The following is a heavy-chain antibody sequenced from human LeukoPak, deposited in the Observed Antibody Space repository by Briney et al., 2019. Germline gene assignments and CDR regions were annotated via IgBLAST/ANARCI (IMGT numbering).Heavy chain of an antibody. D-gene: IGHD1-14*01. CDR2: IIPIFGTA. J-gene: IGHJ4*02. Sequence: SVKVSCKASGGTFSSYAISWVRQAPGQGLEWMGGIIPIFGTANYAQKFQGRVTMTRDTSTSTVYMELSSLRSEDTAVYYCARGLSAGPDYWGQGTLVTVSS. CDR1: GGTFSSYA. V-gene: IGHV1-69*05. CDR3: ARGLSAGPDY.